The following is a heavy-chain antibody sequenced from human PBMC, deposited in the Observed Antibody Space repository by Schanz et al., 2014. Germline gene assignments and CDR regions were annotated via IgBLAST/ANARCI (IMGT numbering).Heavy chain of an antibody. V-gene: IGHV4-4*07. D-gene: IGHD3-22*01. J-gene: IGHJ4*02. CDR2: ISTSGST. Sequence: QVQLQESGPGLVKPSETLSLTCTVSGGSMSSFYWNWIRQPAGKGLEWIGRISTSGSTNYNPSLRSGVSISKGPSKTPFPLRLSSLTAADTAVYYCATWRGDDSGGHGQFDYWGQGALVTVSS. CDR1: GGSMSSFY. CDR3: ATWRGDDSGGHGQFDY.